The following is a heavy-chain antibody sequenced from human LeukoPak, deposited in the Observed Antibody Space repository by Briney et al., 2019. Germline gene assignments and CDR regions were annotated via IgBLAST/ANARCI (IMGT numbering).Heavy chain of an antibody. J-gene: IGHJ3*02. V-gene: IGHV3-33*01. D-gene: IGHD3-22*01. Sequence: PGRSLRLSCAASGFTFSSYGMHWVRQAPGKGLEWVAVIWYDGSNKYYADSVKGRFTISRDNSKNTLYLQMNSLRAEDTAVYYCARDYYDSSGYKLDASDIWGQGTMVTVSS. CDR2: IWYDGSNK. CDR3: ARDYYDSSGYKLDASDI. CDR1: GFTFSSYG.